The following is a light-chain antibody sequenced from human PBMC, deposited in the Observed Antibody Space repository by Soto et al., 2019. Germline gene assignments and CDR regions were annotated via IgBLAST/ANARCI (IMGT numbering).Light chain of an antibody. Sequence: EVLLTQSPATLSVSPGERATLSCRASQSVSSNLAWYQQKPGQAPWFLIYGASTRATGIPARFSGSGSGTEFTLTISSLQSGDFAVYYWQQYNDWPPYRTFGQGTNGDI. V-gene: IGKV3-15*01. CDR3: QQYNDWPPYRT. CDR1: QSVSSN. J-gene: IGKJ1*01. CDR2: GAS.